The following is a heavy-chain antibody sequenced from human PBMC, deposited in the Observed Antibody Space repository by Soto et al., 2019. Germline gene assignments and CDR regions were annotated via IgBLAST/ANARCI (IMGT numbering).Heavy chain of an antibody. D-gene: IGHD6-6*01. CDR1: GFTFDDYA. V-gene: IGHV3-9*01. J-gene: IGHJ6*02. Sequence: GGSLRLSCAASGFTFDDYAMHWVRQAPGKGLEWVSGISWNSGSIGYADSVKGRFTISRDNAKNSLYLQMNSLRAEDTALYYCAKDLRYSSSSVYYYYGMDVWGQGTTVTVSS. CDR3: AKDLRYSSSSVYYYYGMDV. CDR2: ISWNSGSI.